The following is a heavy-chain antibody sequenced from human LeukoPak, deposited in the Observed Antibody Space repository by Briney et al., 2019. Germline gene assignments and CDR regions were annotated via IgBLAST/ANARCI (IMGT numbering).Heavy chain of an antibody. CDR1: GYTFTSYG. CDR3: ARTSQRGVYSTPRNFDP. D-gene: IGHD2-2*01. CDR2: ISAYNGNT. Sequence: GASVKVSCKASGYTFTSYGISWVRQAAGQGLEWMGWISAYNGNTNYAQKLQGRVTMTTDTSTSTAYMELRSLRSDDTAVYYCARTSQRGVYSTPRNFDPWGQGTLVTVSS. J-gene: IGHJ5*02. V-gene: IGHV1-18*01.